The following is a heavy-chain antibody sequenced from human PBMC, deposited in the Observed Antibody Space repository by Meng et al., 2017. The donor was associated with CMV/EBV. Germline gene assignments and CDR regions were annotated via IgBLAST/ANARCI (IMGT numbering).Heavy chain of an antibody. V-gene: IGHV3-23*01. CDR1: GFTVSSNY. Sequence: LSLTCAASGFTVSSNYMSWVRQAPGKGLEWVSAISGSGGSTYYADSVKGRFTISRDNSKNTLYLQMNSLRAEDTAVYYCAKIITMVRGGFDYWGQGTLVTVSS. CDR2: ISGSGGST. CDR3: AKIITMVRGGFDY. D-gene: IGHD3-10*01. J-gene: IGHJ4*02.